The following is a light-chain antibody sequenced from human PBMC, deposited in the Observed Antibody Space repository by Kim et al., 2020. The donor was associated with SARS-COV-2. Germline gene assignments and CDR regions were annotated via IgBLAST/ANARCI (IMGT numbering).Light chain of an antibody. CDR3: QSYDSSNHGV. CDR2: EDN. V-gene: IGLV6-57*01. Sequence: NFMLTQSHSVSESPGKTVTISCTRSSGRIASNYVQWYQQRPGSSPTTVIYEDNHRPSGVPARFSGPIDSSSNSASLTISGLKTENETDYNCQSYDSSNHGVFGGGTQLTVL. CDR1: SGRIASNY. J-gene: IGLJ3*02.